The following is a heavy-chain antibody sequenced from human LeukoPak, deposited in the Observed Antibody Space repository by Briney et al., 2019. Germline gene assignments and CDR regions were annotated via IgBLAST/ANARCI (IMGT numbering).Heavy chain of an antibody. CDR2: ISGSGDST. J-gene: IGHJ4*02. CDR1: GFTLSNYA. Sequence: GGSLRLSCAASGFTLSNYAMSWVRQAPGKGLEWVSVISGSGDSTYYADSVKGRFTISRDNSKNTLYLQMNSLRAEDTAVYYCAKLFAPPMSGGPARGHIDYWGQGTLVTVSS. V-gene: IGHV3-23*01. CDR3: AKLFAPPMSGGPARGHIDY. D-gene: IGHD3-10*01.